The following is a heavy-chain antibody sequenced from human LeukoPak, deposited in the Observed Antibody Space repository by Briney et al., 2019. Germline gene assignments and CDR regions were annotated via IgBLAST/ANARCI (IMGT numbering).Heavy chain of an antibody. CDR1: GFIFSEFL. D-gene: IGHD5-18*01. V-gene: IGHV3-7*01. CDR3: AMHTYVQFYY. CDR2: IKQDASEK. J-gene: IGHJ4*02. Sequence: GGSLRLSCTASGFIFSEFLMTWVRQAPGKGLEWVANIKQDASEKYYADSMRGRVTISRDNAKNSLDLQIDSLTTEDAAIYFLAMHTYVQFYYWGQGTLVTASS.